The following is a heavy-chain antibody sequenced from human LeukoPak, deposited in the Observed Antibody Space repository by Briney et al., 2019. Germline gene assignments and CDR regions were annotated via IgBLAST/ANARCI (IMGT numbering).Heavy chain of an antibody. Sequence: GGSLRLSCIASGFTFSIYGMHWVRQAPGKGLEWVSYVSSSSGTIYYADSVKGRFTISRDNAKNSLYLQMNSLRAEDTAVYYCARVDYGDYAGEDYWGQGTLVTVSS. D-gene: IGHD4-17*01. CDR2: VSSSSGTI. V-gene: IGHV3-48*04. CDR1: GFTFSIYG. J-gene: IGHJ4*02. CDR3: ARVDYGDYAGEDY.